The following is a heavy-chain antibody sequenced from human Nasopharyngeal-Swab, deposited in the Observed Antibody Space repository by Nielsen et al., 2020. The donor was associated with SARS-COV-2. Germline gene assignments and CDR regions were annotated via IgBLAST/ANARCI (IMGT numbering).Heavy chain of an antibody. D-gene: IGHD3-22*01. CDR2: IYYSGST. Sequence: SQTLSLTCTVSGGSISSGGYYWSWIRQHPGQGLEWIGYIYYSGSTYYNPSLKSRVTISVDTSKNQFSLKLSPVTAADTAVYYCARAAITMIVVVSAFDIWGQGTMVTVSS. V-gene: IGHV4-31*03. J-gene: IGHJ3*02. CDR1: GGSISSGGYY. CDR3: ARAAITMIVVVSAFDI.